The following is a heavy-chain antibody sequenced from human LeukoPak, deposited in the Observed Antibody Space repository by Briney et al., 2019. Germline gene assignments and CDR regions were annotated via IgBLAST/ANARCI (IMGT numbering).Heavy chain of an antibody. Sequence: GGTLRLSCAASGFAFSNYGMNWVRQAPGKGLEWVSGITGSGSTTYYADSVKGRFTISRDNAGNSVFLQMNTLRAEDTALYFCARESQRADGSGPDYHPRSFDNWGQGTTVSVSS. J-gene: IGHJ3*02. CDR1: GFAFSNYG. CDR2: ITGSGSTT. D-gene: IGHD3-10*01. V-gene: IGHV3-23*01. CDR3: ARESQRADGSGPDYHPRSFDN.